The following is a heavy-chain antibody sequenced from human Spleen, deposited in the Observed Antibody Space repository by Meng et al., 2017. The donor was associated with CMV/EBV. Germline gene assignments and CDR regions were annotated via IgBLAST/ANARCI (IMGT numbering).Heavy chain of an antibody. V-gene: IGHV4-30-4*01. Sequence: QVRLQGSGPAWVKPSQTLSLPCTFLGGSISSGDYYWSWIRQPPGKGLELIGHIYYSGSTSYNPSLKSRVTISVDTSNNQFSLKLSSVTAADTAVYYCARVGWRQWSFDLWGRGTLVTVSS. CDR3: ARVGWRQWSFDL. CDR1: GGSISSGDYY. CDR2: IYYSGST. J-gene: IGHJ2*01. D-gene: IGHD5-18*01.